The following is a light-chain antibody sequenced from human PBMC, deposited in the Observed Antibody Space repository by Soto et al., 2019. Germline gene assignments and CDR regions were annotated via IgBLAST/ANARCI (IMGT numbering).Light chain of an antibody. CDR1: QGISSY. CDR2: AAS. CDR3: HQYGSSPRT. V-gene: IGKV1-9*01. Sequence: IQLTQSPSSLSASVGDRVTITCRASQGISSYLAWYQQKPGKAPKLLIYAASTLQSGVPSRFSGSGSGTDFTVTISRLEPEDFAVYYCHQYGSSPRTFGQGTKVDIK. J-gene: IGKJ1*01.